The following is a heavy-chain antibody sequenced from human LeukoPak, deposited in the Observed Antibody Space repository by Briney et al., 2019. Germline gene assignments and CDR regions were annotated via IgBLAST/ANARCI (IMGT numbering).Heavy chain of an antibody. CDR2: ISYDGSKK. CDR3: AKEDMDGAFDI. D-gene: IGHD2-15*01. V-gene: IGHV3-30*18. J-gene: IGHJ3*02. CDR1: GFTFSSYS. Sequence: GGSLRLSCAASGFTFSSYSMNWVRQAPGKGLEWVAVISYDGSKKYYADSVKGRLTISRDNSKNMLYLQMNSLRPEATAVYYCAKEDMDGAFDIWGQGTMVTVSS.